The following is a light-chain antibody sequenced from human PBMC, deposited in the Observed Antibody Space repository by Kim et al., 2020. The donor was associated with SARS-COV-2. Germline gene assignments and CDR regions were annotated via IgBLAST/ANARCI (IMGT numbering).Light chain of an antibody. CDR1: SGHSNYA. J-gene: IGLJ3*02. CDR2: VNSDGNH. V-gene: IGLV4-69*01. Sequence: QPVLTQSPSASASLGASVKLTCTLSSGHSNYAIAWHQQQPGKGPRYLMEVNSDGNHNKGDEIPDRFSGSSPGTERYLTISSLQSDDEADYYCQTWGEGSRVLGEGTRLTVL. CDR3: QTWGEGSRV.